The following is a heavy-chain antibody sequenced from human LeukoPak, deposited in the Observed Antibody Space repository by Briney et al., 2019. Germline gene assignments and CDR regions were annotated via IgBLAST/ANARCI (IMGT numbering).Heavy chain of an antibody. J-gene: IGHJ4*02. D-gene: IGHD6-19*01. CDR2: IKQDGSEK. CDR3: ARAYSSGWAGLDY. V-gene: IGHV3-7*01. Sequence: GGSLRLSCAASGFTFSDYYMSWIRQAPGKGLEWVANIKQDGSEKYYVDSVKGRFTISRDNAKNSLYLQMNSLRAEDTAVYYCARAYSSGWAGLDYWGQGTLVTVSS. CDR1: GFTFSDYY.